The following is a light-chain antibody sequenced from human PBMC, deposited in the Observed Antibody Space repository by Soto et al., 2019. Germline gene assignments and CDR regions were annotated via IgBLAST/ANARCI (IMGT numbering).Light chain of an antibody. CDR2: GAS. J-gene: IGKJ5*01. Sequence: EIVLTQSPGTLSLSPGERATLSCRASQSISSSYLAWYQQKPGQAPRLLIYGASSRATGIPDRFSGSGSGTDFTLTISRLEPEDFAVYFCQQYGSSLSITFGQGPLLEIK. V-gene: IGKV3-20*01. CDR3: QQYGSSLSIT. CDR1: QSISSSY.